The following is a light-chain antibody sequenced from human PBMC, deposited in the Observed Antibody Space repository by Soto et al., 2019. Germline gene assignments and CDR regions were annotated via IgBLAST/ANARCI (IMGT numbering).Light chain of an antibody. CDR3: PLYHCWPWR. CDR1: QSINRY. Sequence: MSMSPAALSVTQRETATLSCRASQSINRYLAWYQHKPGQAPRLLIHGASTRATGVPARFSGSGSGTEFTLTITGLQSEDSAIYYCPLYHCWPWRFGEGTNADIK. J-gene: IGKJ1*01. CDR2: GAS. V-gene: IGKV3-15*01.